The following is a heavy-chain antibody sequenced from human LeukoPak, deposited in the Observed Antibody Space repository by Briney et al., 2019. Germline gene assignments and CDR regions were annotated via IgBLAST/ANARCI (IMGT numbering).Heavy chain of an antibody. CDR1: GGSISGSNYY. CDR3: ARHPYPRYYYDSSGYPTDYYYYMDV. J-gene: IGHJ6*03. Sequence: SEILSLTCTVSGGSISGSNYYWGWIRQPPGKGLEWIGTIYYSGSTYYNPSLKSRVTISVDTSKNQFSLKLSSVTAADTAVYYCARHPYPRYYYDSSGYPTDYYYYMDVWGKGTTVTVSS. V-gene: IGHV4-39*01. CDR2: IYYSGST. D-gene: IGHD3-22*01.